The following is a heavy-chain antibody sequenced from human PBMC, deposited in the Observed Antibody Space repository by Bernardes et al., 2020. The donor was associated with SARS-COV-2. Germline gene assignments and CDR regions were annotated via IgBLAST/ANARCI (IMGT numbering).Heavy chain of an antibody. J-gene: IGHJ6*02. Sequence: SETLSLTCAVYGGSFSGYYWSWIRQPPGKGLEWIGEINHSGSTNYNPSLKSRVTISVDTSKNQFSLKLSSVTAADTAVYYCARGRNTMVRGVIKSVGMDVWGQGTTVTVSS. CDR1: GGSFSGYY. V-gene: IGHV4-34*01. D-gene: IGHD3-10*01. CDR2: INHSGST. CDR3: ARGRNTMVRGVIKSVGMDV.